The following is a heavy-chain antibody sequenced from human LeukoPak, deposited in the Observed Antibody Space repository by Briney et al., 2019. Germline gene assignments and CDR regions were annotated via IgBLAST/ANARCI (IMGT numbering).Heavy chain of an antibody. CDR1: GFTFSSYA. V-gene: IGHV3-30*04. CDR2: ISYDGSNK. J-gene: IGHJ6*03. Sequence: GGSLRLSCAASGFTFSSYAMHWVRQAPGKGLEWVAVISYDGSNKYYADSVKGRFTISRDNSKNTLYLQMNSLRAEDTAVYYCARDLYYDSSVSVYYYYYYMDVWGKGTTVTVSS. CDR3: ARDLYYDSSVSVYYYYYYMDV. D-gene: IGHD3-22*01.